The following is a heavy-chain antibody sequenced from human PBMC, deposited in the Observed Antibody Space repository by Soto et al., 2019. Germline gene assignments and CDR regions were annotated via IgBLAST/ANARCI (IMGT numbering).Heavy chain of an antibody. CDR3: AREASTGYSSGWYGGY. Sequence: QVQLVESGGGVVQPGRSLRLSCAASGFTFSSYGMHWVRQAPGKGLEWVAVIWYDGSNKYYADSVKGRFTISRDNSKNTLYLQMNSLRAEDTAVYYCAREASTGYSSGWYGGYWGQGTLVTVSS. J-gene: IGHJ4*02. D-gene: IGHD6-19*01. V-gene: IGHV3-33*01. CDR1: GFTFSSYG. CDR2: IWYDGSNK.